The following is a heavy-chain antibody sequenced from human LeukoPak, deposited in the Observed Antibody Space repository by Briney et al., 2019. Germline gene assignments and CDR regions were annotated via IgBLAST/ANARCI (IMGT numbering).Heavy chain of an antibody. J-gene: IGHJ3*02. Sequence: GGSLRLSCAASGFTFSNYAMNWVRQAPGKGLEWVAFIPASVSGTYYADSVRGRFTISRDNSRNTMYLQMNSLRAEDTAVYYCAKALRYFDWPDGAFDIWGRGTMVTVSS. D-gene: IGHD3-9*01. V-gene: IGHV3-23*01. CDR2: IPASVSGT. CDR3: AKALRYFDWPDGAFDI. CDR1: GFTFSNYA.